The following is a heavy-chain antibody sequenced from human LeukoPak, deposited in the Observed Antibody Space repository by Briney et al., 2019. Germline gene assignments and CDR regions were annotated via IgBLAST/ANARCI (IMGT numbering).Heavy chain of an antibody. J-gene: IGHJ4*02. CDR3: AKTRGYYDFWSGYYEIDY. D-gene: IGHD3-3*01. CDR1: GFTFSSYA. V-gene: IGHV3-23*01. Sequence: PGGSLRLSCAASGFTFSSYAMSWVRQAPGKGLEWVSAISGSGGSTYYADSVKGRFTISSDNSKNTLYLQMNSLRAEDTAVYYCAKTRGYYDFWSGYYEIDYWGQGTLVTVSS. CDR2: ISGSGGST.